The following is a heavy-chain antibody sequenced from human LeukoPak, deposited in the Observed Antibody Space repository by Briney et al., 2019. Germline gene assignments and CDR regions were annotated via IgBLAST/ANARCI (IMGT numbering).Heavy chain of an antibody. Sequence: PGGSLRLSCAATGFTFRDNYMSWIRQAPGKGLEWVSYISSSGSTIYYADSVKGRFTISRDNAKNSLYLQMNSLRAEDTAVYYCAKEEAGDYGDYYYYYMDVWGKGTTVTVSS. CDR1: GFTFRDNY. CDR2: ISSSGSTI. CDR3: AKEEAGDYGDYYYYYMDV. J-gene: IGHJ6*03. V-gene: IGHV3-11*04. D-gene: IGHD4-17*01.